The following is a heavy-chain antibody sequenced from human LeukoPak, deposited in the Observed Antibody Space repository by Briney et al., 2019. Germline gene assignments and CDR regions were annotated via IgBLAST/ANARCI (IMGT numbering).Heavy chain of an antibody. V-gene: IGHV1-24*01. J-gene: IGHJ1*01. D-gene: IGHD1-26*01. CDR1: GYTLTELS. CDR3: ATALELPALKDFQH. CDR2: FDPEDGET. Sequence: ASVKVSCKVSGYTLTELSMHWVRQAPGKGLGWMGGFDPEDGETIYAQKFQGRVTMTEDTSTDTAYMELSSLRSEDTAVYYCATALELPALKDFQHWGQGTLVTVSS.